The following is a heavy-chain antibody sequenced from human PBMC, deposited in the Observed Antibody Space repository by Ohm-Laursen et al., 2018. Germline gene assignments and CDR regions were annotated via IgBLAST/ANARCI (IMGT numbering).Heavy chain of an antibody. CDR1: GGSLSDYY. CDR2: IYYRGNT. CDR3: ARIESDSGGYWYFGMDV. V-gene: IGHV4-59*12. Sequence: PGTLSLTWAVSGGSLSDYYWSWIRQPPGQGLQWIGYIYYRGNTKYNPSLKSQVTISIDTSKSHFSLKLSSVTAADTALYYCARIESDSGGYWYFGMDVWAKGPRSPSP. D-gene: IGHD3-22*01. J-gene: IGHJ6*02.